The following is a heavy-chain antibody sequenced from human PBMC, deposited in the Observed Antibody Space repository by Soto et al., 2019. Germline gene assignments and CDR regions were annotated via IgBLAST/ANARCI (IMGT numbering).Heavy chain of an antibody. J-gene: IGHJ3*02. CDR3: ARDLQHDYGGNSAGGTAFDI. V-gene: IGHV1-18*04. CDR1: GYTFTSYG. CDR2: ISAYNGNT. Sequence: ASVKVSCKASGYTFTSYGISWVRQAPGQRLEWMGWISAYNGNTNYAQKLQGRVTMTTDTSTSTAYMELRSLRSDDTAVYYCARDLQHDYGGNSAGGTAFDIWGQGTMVTVSS. D-gene: IGHD4-17*01.